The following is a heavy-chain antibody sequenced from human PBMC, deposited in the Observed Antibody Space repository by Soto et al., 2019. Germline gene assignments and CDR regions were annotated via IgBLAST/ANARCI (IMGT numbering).Heavy chain of an antibody. Sequence: ASVKVSCKAPGYTFTSYAMHWVRQAPGQRLEWMGWINAGNGNTKYSQKFQGRVTITRDTSASTAYMELSSLRSEDTAVYYCARAFVVPAAIARVGYYYMDVWGKGTTVTVSS. V-gene: IGHV1-3*01. CDR1: GYTFTSYA. CDR2: INAGNGNT. CDR3: ARAFVVPAAIARVGYYYMDV. J-gene: IGHJ6*03. D-gene: IGHD2-2*01.